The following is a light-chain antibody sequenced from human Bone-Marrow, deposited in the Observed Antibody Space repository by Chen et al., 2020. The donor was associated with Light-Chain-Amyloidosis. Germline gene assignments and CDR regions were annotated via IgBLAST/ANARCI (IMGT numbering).Light chain of an antibody. Sequence: QSALTQPPSASGSPGQSVTISCTGTSSDVGGYNYVSWYQQHPGKAPKLVIYEVSKRPSGVPDRFSGSKSGNTASLTVSGLQAEDEADYYCSSDAGNNDVFGIGTKVTVL. J-gene: IGLJ1*01. CDR3: SSDAGNNDV. CDR1: SSDVGGYNY. V-gene: IGLV2-8*01. CDR2: EVS.